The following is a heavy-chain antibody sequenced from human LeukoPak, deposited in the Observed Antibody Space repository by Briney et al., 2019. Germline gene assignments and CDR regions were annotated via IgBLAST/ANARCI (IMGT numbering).Heavy chain of an antibody. J-gene: IGHJ4*02. CDR3: ARFSTMLDF. CDR2: IYYTGST. Sequence: SETLSLTCTVSGASISDYYWTWIRQPPGKGLEWIGYIYYTGSTNYNPSLKSRVVISLDKFNNQFSLKLNSVTAADTAVYYCARFSTMLDFWGRGTLVTVSS. CDR1: GASISDYY. V-gene: IGHV4-59*01. D-gene: IGHD3-10*01.